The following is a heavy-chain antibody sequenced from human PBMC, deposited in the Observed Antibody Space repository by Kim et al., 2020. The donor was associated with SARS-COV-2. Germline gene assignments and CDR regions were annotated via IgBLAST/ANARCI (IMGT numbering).Heavy chain of an antibody. CDR3: ARRGRSHFDY. CDR2: IYYSGST. Sequence: SETLSLTCTVSGGSISSSSYYWGWIRQPPGKGLEWIGSIYYSGSTYYNPSLKSRVTISVDTSKNQFSLKLSSVTAADTAVYYCARRGRSHFDYWGQGTLVTVSS. V-gene: IGHV4-39*01. D-gene: IGHD3-16*01. J-gene: IGHJ4*02. CDR1: GGSISSSSYY.